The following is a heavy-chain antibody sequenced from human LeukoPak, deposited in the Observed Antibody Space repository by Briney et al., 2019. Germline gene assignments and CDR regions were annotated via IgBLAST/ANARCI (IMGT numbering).Heavy chain of an antibody. CDR3: ARASGNSVLDY. J-gene: IGHJ4*02. CDR1: GGSISSYY. V-gene: IGHV4-59*01. CDR2: IYYSGST. D-gene: IGHD4-23*01. Sequence: PSETLSLTGTVSGGSISSYYWSWIRQPPGKGLEWIGYIYYSGSTNYNPSLKSRVTISVDTSKNQFSLKLSSVTAADTAVYYCARASGNSVLDYWGQGTLVTVSS.